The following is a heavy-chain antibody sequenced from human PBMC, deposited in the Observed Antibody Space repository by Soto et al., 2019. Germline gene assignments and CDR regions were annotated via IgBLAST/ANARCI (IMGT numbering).Heavy chain of an antibody. CDR1: GYSISSGYY. J-gene: IGHJ5*02. CDR2: IYHSGST. Sequence: SETLSLTCAVSGYSISSGYYWGWIRQPPGKGLEWIGSIYHSGSTYYNPSLKSRVTISVDTSKNQFSLKLSPVTAADTAVYYCARGYSSWATYVWFDPWGQGTLVTVSS. D-gene: IGHD5-18*01. V-gene: IGHV4-38-2*01. CDR3: ARGYSSWATYVWFDP.